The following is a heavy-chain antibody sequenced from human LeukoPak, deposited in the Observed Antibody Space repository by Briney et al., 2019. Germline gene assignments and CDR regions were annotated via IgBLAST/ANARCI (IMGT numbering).Heavy chain of an antibody. CDR2: IFPSGREI. V-gene: IGHV3-23*01. J-gene: IGHJ4*02. CDR1: GFTFSTFA. Sequence: GGSLRLSCAASGFTFSTFAMIWVRQPPGKGLEWVSSIFPSGREIHYADSVKGRFTISRDNSKNTLYLQMNSLRAEDTAVYYCARASSGWPNFDYWGQGTLVTVSS. CDR3: ARASSGWPNFDY. D-gene: IGHD6-19*01.